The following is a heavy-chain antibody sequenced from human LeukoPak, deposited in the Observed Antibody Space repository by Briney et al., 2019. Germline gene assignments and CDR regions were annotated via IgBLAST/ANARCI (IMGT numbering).Heavy chain of an antibody. CDR1: GGTFSSYA. CDR2: IIPIFGTA. V-gene: IGHV1-69*13. Sequence: SVKVSCKASGGTFSSYAISWVRQAPGQGLEWMGGIIPIFGTANYAQKFQGRVTITADESTSTAYMELSSLRSEDTAVYYCARGYREGFLVWSPAPYYYYGMDVWGQGTTVTVSS. J-gene: IGHJ6*02. D-gene: IGHD3-3*01. CDR3: ARGYREGFLVWSPAPYYYYGMDV.